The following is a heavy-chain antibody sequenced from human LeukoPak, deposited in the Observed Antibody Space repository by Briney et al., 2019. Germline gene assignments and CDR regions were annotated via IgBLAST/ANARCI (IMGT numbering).Heavy chain of an antibody. D-gene: IGHD3-22*01. V-gene: IGHV1-69*05. Sequence: SVKVSCKASGGTFSSYAISWVRQAPGQGLEWMGGIIPIFGTANYAQKFQGRVTITTDESTSTAYMELSSLRSGDTAVYYCARVVLPDYYDSSGYLDDAFDIWGQGTMVTVSS. CDR3: ARVVLPDYYDSSGYLDDAFDI. J-gene: IGHJ3*02. CDR2: IIPIFGTA. CDR1: GGTFSSYA.